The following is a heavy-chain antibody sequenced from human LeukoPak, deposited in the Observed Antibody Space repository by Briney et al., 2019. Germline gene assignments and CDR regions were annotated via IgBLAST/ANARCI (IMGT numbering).Heavy chain of an antibody. CDR3: ARQKDYGDYMDY. D-gene: IGHD4-17*01. Sequence: GGSLRLPCAASGFTFSSYAMHWVRQAPGKGLEWVAVISYDGSNKYYADSVKGRFTISRDNSKNTLYLQMNSLRAEDTAVYYCARQKDYGDYMDYWGQGTLVTVSS. J-gene: IGHJ4*02. CDR2: ISYDGSNK. V-gene: IGHV3-30-3*01. CDR1: GFTFSSYA.